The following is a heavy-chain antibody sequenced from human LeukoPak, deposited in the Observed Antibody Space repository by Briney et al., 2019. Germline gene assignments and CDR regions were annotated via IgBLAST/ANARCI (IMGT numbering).Heavy chain of an antibody. J-gene: IGHJ3*02. CDR1: GFTFSSYG. V-gene: IGHV3-30*18. Sequence: PGGSLRLSCAASGFTFSSYGMHWVRQAPGKGLEWMAVISYDGNNKYYADSVKGRFTISRDNSKNTLYPQIDSLRAEDTAVYYCAKDRLGTLDAFDIWGQGTMVTVSS. D-gene: IGHD3-9*01. CDR2: ISYDGNNK. CDR3: AKDRLGTLDAFDI.